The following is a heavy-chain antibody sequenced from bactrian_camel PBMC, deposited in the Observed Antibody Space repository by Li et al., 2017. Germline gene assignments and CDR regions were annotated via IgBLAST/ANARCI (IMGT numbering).Heavy chain of an antibody. D-gene: IGHD6*01. V-gene: IGHV3S55*01. CDR3: AVGPLGLCAKAAWYASSQFK. J-gene: IGHJ4*01. Sequence: HVQLVESGGGSVQAGGSLKLSCVASGYTTRRICMGWFRQAPGKDREGVAHIDSDGKWYAESLKGRSTISTDDANNTLDLQIDSLQPEDTAMYYCAVGPLGLCAKAAWYASSQFKWGQGTQVTVS. CDR2: IDSDGK. CDR1: GYTTRRIC.